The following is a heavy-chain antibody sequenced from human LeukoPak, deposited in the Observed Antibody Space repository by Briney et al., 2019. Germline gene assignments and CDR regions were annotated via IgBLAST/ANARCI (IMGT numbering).Heavy chain of an antibody. J-gene: IGHJ5*02. CDR2: INPNSGGT. Sequence: ASVKVSCKASGYTFTGYYMHWVRQAPGQGLEWMGWINPNSGGTNYAQKFQGRVTMTRDTSTSTVYMELSSLRSEDTAVYYCARDQNSGSYRSGNWFDPWGQGTLVTVSS. V-gene: IGHV1-2*02. CDR1: GYTFTGYY. D-gene: IGHD1-26*01. CDR3: ARDQNSGSYRSGNWFDP.